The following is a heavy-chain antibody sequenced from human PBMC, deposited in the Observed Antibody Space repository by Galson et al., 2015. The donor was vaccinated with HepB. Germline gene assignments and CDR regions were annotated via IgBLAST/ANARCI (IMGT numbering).Heavy chain of an antibody. Sequence: ASGLTFRDIAMSWFRQAPGKGLEWIGFIRSNTYGGTTQYAASVKGRVTISRDDSKSISYLQMKSLKTDDTAVYFCSSGNYDGGSDHWGQGTLVTVSS. V-gene: IGHV3-49*03. CDR2: IRSNTYGGTT. CDR3: SSGNYDGGSDH. D-gene: IGHD1-7*01. J-gene: IGHJ4*02. CDR1: GLTFRDIA.